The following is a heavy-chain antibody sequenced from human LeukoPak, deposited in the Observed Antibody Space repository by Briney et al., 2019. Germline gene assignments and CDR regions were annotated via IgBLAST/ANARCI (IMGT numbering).Heavy chain of an antibody. D-gene: IGHD2-2*02. J-gene: IGHJ4*02. V-gene: IGHV1-2*02. CDR2: IDPVSGGT. CDR1: GYNFIDYY. CDR3: ARAAGLYTISRFHY. Sequence: ASVKVSCKTSGYNFIDYYIHWVRQAPGQGLEWVGRIDPVSGGTHYAQKFQVRVTMTRDTSISTVYMEMSGLKSDDTALYYCARAAGLYTISRFHYWGQGTLVTVSS.